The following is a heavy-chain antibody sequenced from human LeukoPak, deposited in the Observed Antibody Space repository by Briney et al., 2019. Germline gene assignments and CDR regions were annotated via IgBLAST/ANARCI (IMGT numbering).Heavy chain of an antibody. J-gene: IGHJ5*02. Sequence: GSSVKVSCKASGGTFSSYAISWVRQAPGQGLEWMGGIIPIFGTANYAQKFQGRVTITADESTSTAYMELSSLRSEDTAVYYCARDLAVQSHCRAGNCYPSWGQGTLVTVSS. D-gene: IGHD2-15*01. CDR2: IIPIFGTA. CDR1: GGTFSSYA. V-gene: IGHV1-69*01. CDR3: ARDLAVQSHCRAGNCYPS.